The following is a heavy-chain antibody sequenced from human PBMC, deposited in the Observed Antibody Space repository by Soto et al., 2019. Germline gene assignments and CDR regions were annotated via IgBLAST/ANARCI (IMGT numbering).Heavy chain of an antibody. Sequence: QVHLVQSGAEVKKPGASVKVSCKGSGYGFTTYGITWVRQAPGQGLEWMAWISAHNGNTNYAQKLQGRVTVTRDTYTSTAYMELRSLRSEDTAVYYCAGGRYGDYWGQGALVTVSS. J-gene: IGHJ4*02. V-gene: IGHV1-18*01. CDR3: AGGRYGDY. CDR1: GYGFTTYG. CDR2: ISAHNGNT. D-gene: IGHD1-1*01.